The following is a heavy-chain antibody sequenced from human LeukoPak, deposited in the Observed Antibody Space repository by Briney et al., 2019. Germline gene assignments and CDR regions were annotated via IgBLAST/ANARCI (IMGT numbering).Heavy chain of an antibody. V-gene: IGHV3-11*01. CDR2: ISSSGRTV. D-gene: IGHD5-12*01. J-gene: IGHJ4*02. CDR1: GFTFSDYY. CDR3: ARGGGYDSFDY. Sequence: GGSLRLSCAASGFTFSDYYISWIRQAPGKGLEWISYISSSGRTVDQADSVKGRITISRDNAKNSVYLQMNSLRADDTAVYYCARGGGYDSFDYWGLGTQVTVSS.